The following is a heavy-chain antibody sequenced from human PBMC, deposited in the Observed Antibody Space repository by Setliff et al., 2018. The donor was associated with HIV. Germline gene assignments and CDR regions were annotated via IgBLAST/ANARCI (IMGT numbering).Heavy chain of an antibody. CDR1: GYTFTSYA. Sequence: ASVKVSCKASGYTFTSYAMNWVRQAPGQGLEWMGWINTNTGNPTYAQGFTGRFVFSLDTSVSTAYLQISSLKAEDTAVYYCARDPQWRPSLEDWFDPWGQGTLVTVLL. D-gene: IGHD2-2*01. V-gene: IGHV7-4-1*02. CDR3: ARDPQWRPSLEDWFDP. J-gene: IGHJ5*02. CDR2: INTNTGNP.